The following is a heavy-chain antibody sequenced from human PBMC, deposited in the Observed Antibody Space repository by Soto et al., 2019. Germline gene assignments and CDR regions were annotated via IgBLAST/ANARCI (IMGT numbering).Heavy chain of an antibody. CDR1: GGSISRGGYY. D-gene: IGHD2-15*01. V-gene: IGHV4-31*03. CDR3: ARDPQECSGGSCYFDY. CDR2: IYYSGST. Sequence: SETLSLTCTVSGGSISRGGYYWSWIRQHPGKGLEWIGYIYYSGSTYYNPSLKSRVTISVDTSKNQFSLKLSSVTAADTAVYYCARDPQECSGGSCYFDYWGQGTLVTAPQ. J-gene: IGHJ4*02.